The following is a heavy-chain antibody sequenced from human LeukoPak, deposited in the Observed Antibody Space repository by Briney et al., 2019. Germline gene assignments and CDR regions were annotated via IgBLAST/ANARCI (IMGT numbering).Heavy chain of an antibody. D-gene: IGHD2-15*01. CDR1: GYTFTGYY. J-gene: IGHJ2*01. Sequence: ASVKVSCKASGYTFTGYYMHWVRQAPGQGLEWMGWINPNSGGTNYAQKFQGRVTMTRDTSISTAYMELSRLRSDDTAVYYCARVRGYCSGGSCWYFDLWGRGTLVTVSS. V-gene: IGHV1-2*02. CDR2: INPNSGGT. CDR3: ARVRGYCSGGSCWYFDL.